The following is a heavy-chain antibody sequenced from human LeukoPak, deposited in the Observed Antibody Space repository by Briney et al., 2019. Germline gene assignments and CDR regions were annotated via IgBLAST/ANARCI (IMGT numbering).Heavy chain of an antibody. Sequence: GESLKISCKGSGYRFSDYWIGWVRQMPGKGLEWMGIIYPGDSDIRYSPSFQGQVTFSADKSISTAYLQWSSLKASDTAVYYCAKYYYDRSVGPFDYWGQGTLVTVSS. V-gene: IGHV5-51*01. CDR2: IYPGDSDI. D-gene: IGHD3-22*01. J-gene: IGHJ4*02. CDR3: AKYYYDRSVGPFDY. CDR1: GYRFSDYW.